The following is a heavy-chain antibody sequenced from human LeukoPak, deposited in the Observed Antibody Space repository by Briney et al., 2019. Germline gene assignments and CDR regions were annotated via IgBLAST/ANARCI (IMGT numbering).Heavy chain of an antibody. V-gene: IGHV1-2*02. Sequence: ASVKVSCKTSGYRFTDYYLHWVRLAPGQGLEWMGWINLNSGATNYAQNFQGRVTMTRDTSVSTIYMELSRLRSDETAVYYCARENGIGTEIYHDYWGQGTLVTVSS. D-gene: IGHD3/OR15-3a*01. CDR2: INLNSGAT. J-gene: IGHJ4*02. CDR3: ARENGIGTEIYHDY. CDR1: GYRFTDYY.